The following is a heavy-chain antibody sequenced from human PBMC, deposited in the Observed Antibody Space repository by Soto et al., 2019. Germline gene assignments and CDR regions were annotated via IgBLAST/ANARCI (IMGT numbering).Heavy chain of an antibody. V-gene: IGHV1-46*03. Sequence: ASVKVSCKASGYTFTSYYMHWVRQAPGQGLEWMGIINPSGGSTSYAQKLQGRVTMTRDTSTSTVYMELSSLRSEDTAVYYCASDSGGSCYYYWGQGTLVTVSS. CDR3: ASDSGGSCYYY. J-gene: IGHJ4*02. CDR2: INPSGGST. CDR1: GYTFTSYY. D-gene: IGHD2-15*01.